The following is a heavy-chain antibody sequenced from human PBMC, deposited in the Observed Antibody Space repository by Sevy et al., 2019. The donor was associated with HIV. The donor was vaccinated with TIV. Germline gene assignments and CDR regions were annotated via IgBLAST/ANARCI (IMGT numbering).Heavy chain of an antibody. Sequence: GGSLRLSCAASGFAFSSHAMHWVRQAPGKGLEWVAVISYEGTETFYAASVEGRFTISRDNSKNMLSLQINSLRPEDTAVYFCARDGGYSIKWYPLYWGHGTLVTVS. CDR3: ARDGGYSIKWYPLY. D-gene: IGHD6-13*01. CDR2: ISYEGTET. J-gene: IGHJ4*01. V-gene: IGHV3-30-3*01. CDR1: GFAFSSHA.